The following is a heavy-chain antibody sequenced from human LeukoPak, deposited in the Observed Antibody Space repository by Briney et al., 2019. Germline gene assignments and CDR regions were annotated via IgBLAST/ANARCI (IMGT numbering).Heavy chain of an antibody. D-gene: IGHD6-13*01. CDR3: ARSSWYGSSFYYYYYMDV. CDR1: GGTFSSYA. CDR2: IIPIFGTA. Sequence: GASVKVSCKASGGTFSSYAISWVRQAPGQGLEWMGGIIPIFGTANYAQKFQGRVTITADKSTSTAYMELSSLRSEDTAVYYCARSSWYGSSFYYYYYMDVWGKGTTVTVSS. J-gene: IGHJ6*03. V-gene: IGHV1-69*06.